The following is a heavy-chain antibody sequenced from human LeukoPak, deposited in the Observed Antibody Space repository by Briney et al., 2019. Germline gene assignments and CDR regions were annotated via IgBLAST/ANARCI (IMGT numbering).Heavy chain of an antibody. V-gene: IGHV3-23*01. Sequence: PGGSLRLSCAASGFTFSSYAMSWVRQAPGKGLEWVSAISGSGGSTYYADSVKGRFTISRDNSKNTLYLQMNSLRAEDTAVYYCAKDNYDSRGISGDYWGQGTLVAVSS. CDR3: AKDNYDSRGISGDY. J-gene: IGHJ4*02. D-gene: IGHD3-22*01. CDR2: ISGSGGST. CDR1: GFTFSSYA.